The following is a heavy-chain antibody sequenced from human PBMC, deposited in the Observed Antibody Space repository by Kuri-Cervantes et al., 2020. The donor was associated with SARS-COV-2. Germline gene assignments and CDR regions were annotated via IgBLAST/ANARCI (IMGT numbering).Heavy chain of an antibody. CDR3: ARTLASITGTYMGV. CDR2: IYYSGST. Sequence: SETLSLTCAVYGGSFSGFDWSWIRQPPGKGLEWIGYIYYSGSTYYNPSLKSRVTISVDTSKNQFSLKLSSVTAADTAVYYCARTLASITGTYMGVWGKGTTVTVSS. V-gene: IGHV4-30-4*08. CDR1: GGSFSGFD. D-gene: IGHD1-7*01. J-gene: IGHJ6*03.